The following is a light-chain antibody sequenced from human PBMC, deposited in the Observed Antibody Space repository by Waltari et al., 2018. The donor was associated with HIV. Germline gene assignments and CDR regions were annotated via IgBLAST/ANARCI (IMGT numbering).Light chain of an antibody. CDR1: NLGRKS. CDR2: NGS. Sequence: SYVLTQPPSVSVAPGKTASITGSGNNLGRKSVHWYQQKAGPAPVLVVYNGSDRPSGIPERFSGSRSGNTATLTISRVEAGDEADYYCHVWDRSSDHHVFGPGTKVTVL. CDR3: HVWDRSSDHHV. V-gene: IGLV3-21*03. J-gene: IGLJ1*01.